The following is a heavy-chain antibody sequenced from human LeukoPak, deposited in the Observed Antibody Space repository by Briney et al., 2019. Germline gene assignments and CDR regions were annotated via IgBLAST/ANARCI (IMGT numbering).Heavy chain of an antibody. D-gene: IGHD6-19*01. CDR3: ARDVEAVARSYYFDY. CDR2: INPSGGST. J-gene: IGHJ4*02. V-gene: IGHV1-46*01. Sequence: ASVKVSCKASGYTFTSYYMHWVRQAPGQGLEWMGIINPSGGSTSYAQKFQGRVTMTRDTSTSTVYMELSSLRSEDTAVYYCARDVEAVARSYYFDYWGQGTLVTVSS. CDR1: GYTFTSYY.